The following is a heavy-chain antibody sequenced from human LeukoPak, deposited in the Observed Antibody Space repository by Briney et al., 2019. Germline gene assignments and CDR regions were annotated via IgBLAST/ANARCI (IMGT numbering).Heavy chain of an antibody. J-gene: IGHJ4*02. CDR1: GFTFRSYW. D-gene: IGHD6-19*01. CDR2: INSDGSFT. Sequence: GGSLRLSCAASGFTFRSYWMHWVRHAPGKGLVWVSRINSDGSFTSYADSAKGRFTISRDNAKNTLYLQMNSLRAEDTAEYYCARVAYSSGWYYFDYWGQGTLVTVSS. CDR3: ARVAYSSGWYYFDY. V-gene: IGHV3-74*01.